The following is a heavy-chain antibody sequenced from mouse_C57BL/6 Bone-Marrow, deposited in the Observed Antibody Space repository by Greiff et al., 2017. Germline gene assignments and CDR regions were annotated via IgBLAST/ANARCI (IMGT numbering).Heavy chain of an antibody. V-gene: IGHV1-69*01. CDR3: AREGLFLDYAMDY. CDR2: LDPSDSYT. D-gene: IGHD1-1*02. CDR1: GYTFTSYW. J-gene: IGHJ4*01. Sequence: QVQLQQPGAELVMPGASVKLSCKASGYTFTSYWMHWVKQRPGQGLEWIGELDPSDSYTNYNQKFKGKSTLTVDKSSSTAYMQLSSLTSEDSAVYYCAREGLFLDYAMDYWGQGTSVTVSS.